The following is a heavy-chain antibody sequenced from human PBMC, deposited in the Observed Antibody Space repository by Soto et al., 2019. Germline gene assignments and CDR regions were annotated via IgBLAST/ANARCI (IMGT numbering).Heavy chain of an antibody. J-gene: IGHJ6*02. CDR2: IYSGGST. Sequence: EVQLVESGGGLVQPGGSLRLSCAASGFTVSSNYMSWVRQAPGKGLEWVSVIYSGGSTYYADSVKGRFTISRDDSKNTLYLQMNSPRAEDTAVYYCARDLAVGASGHGYGMDVWGQGTTFTVSS. CDR3: ARDLAVGASGHGYGMDV. CDR1: GFTVSSNY. D-gene: IGHD1-26*01. V-gene: IGHV3-66*01.